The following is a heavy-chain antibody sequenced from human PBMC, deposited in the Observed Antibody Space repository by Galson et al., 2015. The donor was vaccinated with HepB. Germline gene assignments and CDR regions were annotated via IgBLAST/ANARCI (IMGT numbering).Heavy chain of an antibody. V-gene: IGHV5-10-1*01. J-gene: IGHJ4*02. Sequence: QSGAEVTKPGESLRISCKGSGYSFTSYWISWVRQMPGEGLEWMGRIDPSDSYTNYSPSFQGHVAISADKSISTAYLQWSSLKASDTAMYYCAISYCSGGSCPYPDRFDYWGQGTLVTVSS. CDR3: AISYCSGGSCPYPDRFDY. CDR1: GYSFTSYW. D-gene: IGHD2-15*01. CDR2: IDPSDSYT.